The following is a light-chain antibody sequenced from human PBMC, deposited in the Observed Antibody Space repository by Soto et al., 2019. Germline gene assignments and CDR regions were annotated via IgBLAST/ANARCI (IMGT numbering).Light chain of an antibody. CDR3: QHRNNWTWT. J-gene: IGKJ1*01. V-gene: IGKV3D-20*02. CDR2: GAS. Sequence: EIVLTQSPGTLSLSPGERATLSCRASPSVSSSYLAWYQKKPGQAPRLLIYGASSRATGIPDRFSGSGSGTDFNLTISRLETEDFAVYDCQHRNNWTWTFGQGTKVDIK. CDR1: PSVSSSY.